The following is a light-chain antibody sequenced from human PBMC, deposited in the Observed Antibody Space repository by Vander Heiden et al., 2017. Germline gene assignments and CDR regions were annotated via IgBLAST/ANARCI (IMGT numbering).Light chain of an antibody. J-gene: IGLJ2*01. CDR3: GTWDSSLSAVV. CDR1: SSNIGTSY. Sequence: QSVFTHPPSASAAPGQKVTISCSGSSSNIGTSYVSWYQQLPGTAPKLLIYENNKRPSGIPDRFSGSKSGTSATLGISGLETGDEADYYCGTWDSSLSAVVFGGGTKLTVL. CDR2: ENN. V-gene: IGLV1-51*02.